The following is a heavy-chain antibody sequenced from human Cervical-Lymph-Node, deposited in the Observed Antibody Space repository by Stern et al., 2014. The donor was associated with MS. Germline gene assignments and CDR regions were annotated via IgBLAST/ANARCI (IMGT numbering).Heavy chain of an antibody. J-gene: IGHJ5*02. Sequence: QVQLQESGPGLVKPSQTLSLTCTVSGGSVTSGDYYWGWVRQPPGKGLEWIGYIYSGGSTNYNPSLKSRVTISVDTSKNQFSLRLNSVTAADTALYYCCNYNSWSDDFIGWIDPWGQGTLVTVSP. CDR1: GGSVTSGDYY. CDR2: IYSGGST. V-gene: IGHV4-30-4*01. CDR3: CNYNSWSDDFIGWIDP. D-gene: IGHD3-3*01.